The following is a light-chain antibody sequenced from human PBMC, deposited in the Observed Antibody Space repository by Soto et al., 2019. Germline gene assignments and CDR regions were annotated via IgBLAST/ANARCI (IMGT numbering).Light chain of an antibody. J-gene: IGKJ1*01. Sequence: DIVMTQSPLSLPVTPGEPASISCRSIQSLLHDNGYNYLDWYLQKPGQSPQLLIYLGSNRAYGVPDRFSGSXXXXXFTLKISRVEAEDAGIYYCMQALQAPWTFGQGTKVEIK. CDR1: QSLLHDNGYNY. CDR2: LGS. CDR3: MQALQAPWT. V-gene: IGKV2-28*01.